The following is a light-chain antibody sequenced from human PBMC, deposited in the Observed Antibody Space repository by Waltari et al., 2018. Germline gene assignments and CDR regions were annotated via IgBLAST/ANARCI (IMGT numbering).Light chain of an antibody. Sequence: DVVVTQSPLSLPVTPGQPASMSCRSSQSLLYRDGYTYLNWFHQRPGQSPRRQIYRVSSRDSGVPDRFSGSGSGADFTLNISRVEAEDVGVYYCMQGAHWPPTFGQGTNLDIK. CDR3: MQGAHWPPT. CDR1: QSLLYRDGYTY. CDR2: RVS. V-gene: IGKV2-30*01. J-gene: IGKJ1*01.